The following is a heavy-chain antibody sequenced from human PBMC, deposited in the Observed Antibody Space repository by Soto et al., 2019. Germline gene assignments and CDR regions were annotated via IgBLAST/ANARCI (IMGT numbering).Heavy chain of an antibody. CDR3: ARGIAVAGIRHDY. J-gene: IGHJ4*02. CDR1: GFSFNNYA. CDR2: ISGSGDFT. Sequence: HPGGSLRLSCAASGFSFNNYAVSWVCQTPGKGLEWVSVISGSGDFTYYADSVKGRFTISRDNPKNTIYLQMNSLRAEDTAVYYCARGIAVAGIRHDYWGQGTLVTVSS. V-gene: IGHV3-23*01. D-gene: IGHD6-19*01.